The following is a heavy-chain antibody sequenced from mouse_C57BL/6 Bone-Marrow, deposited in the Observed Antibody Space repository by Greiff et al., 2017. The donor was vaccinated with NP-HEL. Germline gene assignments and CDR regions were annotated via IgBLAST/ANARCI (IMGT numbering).Heavy chain of an antibody. CDR3: ARENYSNLYYFDY. J-gene: IGHJ2*01. CDR1: GYTFTSYW. D-gene: IGHD2-5*01. V-gene: IGHV1-64*01. Sequence: VQLQQPGAALVKPGASVKLSCKASGYTFTSYWMHWVKQRPGQGLEWIGMIHPNSGSTNYNEKFKSKATLTVDKSSSTAYMQLSSLTSEDSAVYYCARENYSNLYYFDYWGQGTTLTVSS. CDR2: IHPNSGST.